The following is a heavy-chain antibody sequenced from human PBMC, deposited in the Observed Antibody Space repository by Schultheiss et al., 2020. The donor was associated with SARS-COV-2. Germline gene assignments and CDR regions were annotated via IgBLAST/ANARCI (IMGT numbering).Heavy chain of an antibody. CDR2: ISYDGSNK. CDR3: AQAGYCSSTSCYRFDY. V-gene: IGHV3-30*19. CDR1: GFTFSSYG. J-gene: IGHJ4*02. Sequence: GGSLRLSCAASGFTFSSYGMHWVRQAPGKGLEWVAVISYDGSNKYYADSVKGRFTISRDNSKNTLYLQMNSLRAEDTAVYYCAQAGYCSSTSCYRFDYWGQGTLVTVSS. D-gene: IGHD2-2*03.